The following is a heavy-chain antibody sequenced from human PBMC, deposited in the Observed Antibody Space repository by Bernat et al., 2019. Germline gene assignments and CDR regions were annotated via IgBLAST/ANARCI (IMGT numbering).Heavy chain of an antibody. CDR1: GFTFSSYA. V-gene: IGHV3-30*01. Sequence: QVQLVESGGGVVQPGRSLRLSCAASGFTFSSYAMHWVRQAPGKGLEWVAVISYDGSNKYYADSVKVRFTISRDNSKNTLYLQMNSLRAEDTAVYYCARATYGDYPWYYYYYMDVWGKGTTVTVSS. CDR3: ARATYGDYPWYYYYYMDV. CDR2: ISYDGSNK. D-gene: IGHD4-17*01. J-gene: IGHJ6*03.